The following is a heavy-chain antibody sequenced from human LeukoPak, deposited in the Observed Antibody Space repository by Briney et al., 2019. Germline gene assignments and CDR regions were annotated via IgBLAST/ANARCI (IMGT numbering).Heavy chain of an antibody. CDR3: ASAMVRGTPYYFDF. CDR2: IYHTGST. D-gene: IGHD5-18*01. CDR1: GGSIISGDYA. J-gene: IGHJ4*02. V-gene: IGHV4-30-2*01. Sequence: PSQTLSLTCAVSGGSIISGDYAWSWIRQPPGKGLEWIGFIYHTGSTYYSPSLKSRITISVDTSKNQFSLKLNSVTAADTAVYYYASAMVRGTPYYFDFWGQGALVTVSS.